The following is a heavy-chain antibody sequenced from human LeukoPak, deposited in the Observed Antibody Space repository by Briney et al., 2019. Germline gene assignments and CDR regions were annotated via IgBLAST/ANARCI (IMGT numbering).Heavy chain of an antibody. V-gene: IGHV4-59*01. CDR1: VGSISSYY. Sequence: PSETLSLTCTVSVGSISSYYWSWIRQPPGKGLEWTGYIYYSGRTNYNPSLKSRVTISVDTSKNQFSLKLSSVTAADTAVYYCARGPNRYYFDYWGQGTLVTVSS. CDR2: IYYSGRT. CDR3: ARGPNRYYFDY. D-gene: IGHD2/OR15-2a*01. J-gene: IGHJ4*02.